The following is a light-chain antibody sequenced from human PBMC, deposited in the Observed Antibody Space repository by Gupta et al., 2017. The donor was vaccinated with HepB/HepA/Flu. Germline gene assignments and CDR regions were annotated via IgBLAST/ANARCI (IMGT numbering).Light chain of an antibody. CDR1: SNNVGNQG. CDR2: RNN. Sequence: QAGPTKPPSVFTDLRQIATITCTGNSNNVGNQGEAWLKQHQGHPPKLLSYRNNKRPSGISERFSASRSGNTASLTITGLQPEDEADYYCSAWDSSLSAWVFGGGTKVTVL. V-gene: IGLV10-54*04. J-gene: IGLJ3*02. CDR3: SAWDSSLSAWV.